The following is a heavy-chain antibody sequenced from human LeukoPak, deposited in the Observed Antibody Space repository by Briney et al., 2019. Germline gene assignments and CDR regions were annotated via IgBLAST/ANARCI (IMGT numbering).Heavy chain of an antibody. J-gene: IGHJ3*02. CDR2: VYYSGST. CDR3: ARAGVRGANDAFDI. Sequence: RPSETLSLTCTVSGGSISSFYWSWIRQPPGKGLEWIGYVYYSGSTNYNPSLKSRVTISVDTSKNQFSLKLSSVTAADTAVYYCARAGVRGANDAFDIWGQGTMVTVSS. V-gene: IGHV4-59*01. CDR1: GGSISSFY. D-gene: IGHD3-10*01.